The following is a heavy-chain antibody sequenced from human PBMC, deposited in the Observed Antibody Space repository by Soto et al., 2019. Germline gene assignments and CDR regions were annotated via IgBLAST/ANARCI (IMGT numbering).Heavy chain of an antibody. CDR1: GGAISSGGYY. V-gene: IGHV4-31*03. J-gene: IGHJ1*01. CDR2: IYYSGST. Sequence: TLSLTGTVSGGAISSGGYYWRWIRQHPGKGLEWIGYIYYSGSTYYHPSLKSRVTISVDTSKNQFSLKLSSVTAADTAVYYCARTPGYWGQGTLVTVSS. CDR3: ARTPGY.